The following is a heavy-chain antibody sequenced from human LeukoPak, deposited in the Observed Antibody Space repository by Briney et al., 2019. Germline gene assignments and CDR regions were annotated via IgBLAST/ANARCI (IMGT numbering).Heavy chain of an antibody. J-gene: IGHJ4*02. Sequence: SETLSLTCAVYGGSFSGYYWSWIRQPPGKGLEWIGYIYYSGSTYHNPSLKSRVIISVDTSKNQFSLKLSSVTAADTAVYYCARGDGQRGTYYYWGQGTLVTVSS. CDR1: GGSFSGYY. D-gene: IGHD3-16*01. V-gene: IGHV4-30-4*08. CDR3: ARGDGQRGTYYY. CDR2: IYYSGST.